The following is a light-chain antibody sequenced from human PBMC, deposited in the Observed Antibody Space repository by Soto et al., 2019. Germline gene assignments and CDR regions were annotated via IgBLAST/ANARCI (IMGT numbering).Light chain of an antibody. Sequence: SALTQPASVSGSPGQSITISCTETSSDVGGYNYVSWYQQHPGKAPKLMIYDVSNRPSGFSNRFSGSKSGNTASLTISGLQAEDEADYYCSSYTSSSTGVFGTGTKVTVL. J-gene: IGLJ1*01. CDR1: SSDVGGYNY. CDR2: DVS. V-gene: IGLV2-14*01. CDR3: SSYTSSSTGV.